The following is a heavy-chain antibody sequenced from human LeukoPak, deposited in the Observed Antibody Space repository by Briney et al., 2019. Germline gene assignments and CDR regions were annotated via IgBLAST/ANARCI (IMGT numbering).Heavy chain of an antibody. Sequence: GGSLRLSCAASGFTFNSYWMSWVRQAPGKGLEWVANINRDGSETYYVDSVKGRFTISRDNAKNSLYLQMNSLRAEDTAVYYCARDAPYQTFDYWGQGTLVTVSS. J-gene: IGHJ4*02. CDR1: GFTFNSYW. V-gene: IGHV3-7*01. CDR3: ARDAPYQTFDY. CDR2: INRDGSET. D-gene: IGHD2-2*01.